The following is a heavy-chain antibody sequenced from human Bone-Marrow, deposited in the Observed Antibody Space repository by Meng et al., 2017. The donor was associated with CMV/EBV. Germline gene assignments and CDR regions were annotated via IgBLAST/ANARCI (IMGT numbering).Heavy chain of an antibody. CDR1: GFTFSSYS. J-gene: IGHJ5*02. V-gene: IGHV3-21*01. D-gene: IGHD4-11*01. CDR3: ASLTTVTEGWFDP. CDR2: ISSSSSYI. Sequence: GESLKISCAASGFTFSSYSMNWVRQAPGKGLEWVSSISSSSSYIYYADSVKGRFTISRDNAKNSLYLQMNSLRAEDTALYYCASLTTVTEGWFDPWGQGTLVTVSS.